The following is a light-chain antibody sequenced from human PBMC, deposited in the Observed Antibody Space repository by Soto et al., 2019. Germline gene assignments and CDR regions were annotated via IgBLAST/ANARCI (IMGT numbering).Light chain of an antibody. CDR2: GAS. CDR3: QHYGSSPWT. V-gene: IGKV3-20*01. J-gene: IGKJ1*01. CDR1: QSVISSY. Sequence: EIVLTQSPGTLSLSPGERAALSCRASQSVISSYLAWYQQKPGQAPRLLIYGASSRATGIPDRFSGSGSGPDFTLTISRLEPEDFAVYFCQHYGSSPWTFGQGTKVDIK.